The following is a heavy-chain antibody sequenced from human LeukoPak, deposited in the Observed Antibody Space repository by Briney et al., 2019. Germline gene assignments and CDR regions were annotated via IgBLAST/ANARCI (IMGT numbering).Heavy chain of an antibody. CDR3: ARLFGPSGFGVVLWFDP. CDR2: IYHSGST. Sequence: SETLSLTCAVSGYSISSGYYWGWIRQPPRKGLEWIGSIYHSGSTYYNPSLKSRVTMSVDTSKNQFSLKLSSVTAADTAVYYCARLFGPSGFGVVLWFDPWGQGTLVTVSS. CDR1: GYSISSGYY. J-gene: IGHJ5*02. V-gene: IGHV4-38-2*01. D-gene: IGHD3-3*01.